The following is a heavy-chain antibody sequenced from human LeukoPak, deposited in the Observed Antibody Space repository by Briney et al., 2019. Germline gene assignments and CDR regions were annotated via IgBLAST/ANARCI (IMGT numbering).Heavy chain of an antibody. CDR2: IRYDGSNK. J-gene: IGHJ4*02. Sequence: QPGGSLGLSCAASGFTFSSYGMHWVRQAPGKGLEWVAFIRYDGSNKYYADSVKGRFTISRDNSKNTLCLQMNSLRAEDTAVYYCAKDRGAYWTSASNYYFDYWGQGTLVTVSS. V-gene: IGHV3-30*02. CDR3: AKDRGAYWTSASNYYFDY. D-gene: IGHD4-11*01. CDR1: GFTFSSYG.